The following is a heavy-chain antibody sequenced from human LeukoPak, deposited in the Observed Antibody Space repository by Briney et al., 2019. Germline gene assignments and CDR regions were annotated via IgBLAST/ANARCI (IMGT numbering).Heavy chain of an antibody. CDR3: ARRGFGSSWGLDY. CDR1: GGSINYYY. D-gene: IGHD6-13*01. Sequence: SETLSLTCTVSGGSINYYYWSWIRQPPGKGLEWIGYIYYSGSTNYNPSPKSRVTISVDTSKNQFSLKLSSVTAADTAVYYCARRGFGSSWGLDYWGQGTLVTVSS. J-gene: IGHJ4*02. V-gene: IGHV4-59*08. CDR2: IYYSGST.